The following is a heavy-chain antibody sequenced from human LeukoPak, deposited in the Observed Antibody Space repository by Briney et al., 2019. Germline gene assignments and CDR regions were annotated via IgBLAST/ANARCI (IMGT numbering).Heavy chain of an antibody. D-gene: IGHD2-15*01. CDR3: ARPVTQNCSGGSCLRGYYYYGMDV. CDR1: GYTFTGYY. Sequence: GASVKVSCKASGYTFTGYYMHWVRQAPGQGLEWMGWINPNSGGTNYAQKFQGRVTITADKSTSTAYMELSSLRSEDTAVYYCARPVTQNCSGGSCLRGYYYYGMDVWGQGTTVTVSS. CDR2: INPNSGGT. J-gene: IGHJ6*02. V-gene: IGHV1-2*02.